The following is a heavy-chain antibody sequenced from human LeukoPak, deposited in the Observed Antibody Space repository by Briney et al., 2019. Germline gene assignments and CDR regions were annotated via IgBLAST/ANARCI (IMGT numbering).Heavy chain of an antibody. D-gene: IGHD2-2*01. CDR1: GFTFSSYA. J-gene: IGHJ5*02. Sequence: GGSLRLSCAASGFTFSSYAMHWVRQAPGKGLEWVALIPYDGSNIYFGDSVKGRFTISRDNSKNTLYLQMNGLRREDTAVYYCARDPRARFCSSTSCYGWLDPWGQGTLVTVSS. V-gene: IGHV3-30-3*01. CDR3: ARDPRARFCSSTSCYGWLDP. CDR2: IPYDGSNI.